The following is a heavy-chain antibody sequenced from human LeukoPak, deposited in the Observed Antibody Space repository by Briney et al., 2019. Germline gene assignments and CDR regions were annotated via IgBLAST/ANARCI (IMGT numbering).Heavy chain of an antibody. CDR2: IKQDGSEK. D-gene: IGHD5-12*01. V-gene: IGHV3-7*01. Sequence: GGSLRLSCAASGFTFSFAWMTWVRQAPGKGLEWVANIKQDGSEKYYVDSVQGRFTISRDNVKNLVHLHMNSPRAEDTAVYYCARGYNGFDIWGQGTMVTVSS. CDR1: GFTFSFAW. J-gene: IGHJ3*02. CDR3: ARGYNGFDI.